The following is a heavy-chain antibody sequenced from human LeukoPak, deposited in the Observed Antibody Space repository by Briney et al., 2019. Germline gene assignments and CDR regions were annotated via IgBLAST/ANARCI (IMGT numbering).Heavy chain of an antibody. Sequence: GASVKVSCKASGYTFTDYYMHWVRQAPGQGLEWMGWINPNSGGTNFAQKFQGRVTMTRDTSISTAYMELSRLRSDDTAVYYCASNEMATMPFDYWGQGTLVTVSS. CDR2: INPNSGGT. D-gene: IGHD5-24*01. CDR3: ASNEMATMPFDY. V-gene: IGHV1-2*02. CDR1: GYTFTDYY. J-gene: IGHJ4*02.